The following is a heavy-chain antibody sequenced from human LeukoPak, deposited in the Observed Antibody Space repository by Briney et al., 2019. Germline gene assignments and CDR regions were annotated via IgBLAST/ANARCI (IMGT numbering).Heavy chain of an antibody. J-gene: IGHJ4*02. CDR1: GFTFSSYE. CDR2: ISSSSNTM. CDR3: ARAFDY. V-gene: IGHV3-48*03. Sequence: GGSLRLSCAASGFTFSSYEMNWGRQAPGKGLEWVSYISSSSNTMYYAASVKGRFTISRDNAKNSLYLQMNSLRDENTAVYYCARAFDYWGQGTLVAVSS.